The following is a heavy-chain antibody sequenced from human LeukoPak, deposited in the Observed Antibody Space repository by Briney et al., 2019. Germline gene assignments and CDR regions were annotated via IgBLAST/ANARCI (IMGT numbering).Heavy chain of an antibody. D-gene: IGHD6-13*01. CDR1: GFTFSSYA. CDR2: ISGSGGST. J-gene: IGHJ4*02. CDR3: AKGFRIAATGGFDY. V-gene: IGHV3-23*01. Sequence: GGPLRLSCAASGFTFSSYAMTWVRQAPGKGLEWVSAISGSGGSTYYADSVKGRFTFSRDNSKNTLYLQMNSLRAEDTAVYYCAKGFRIAATGGFDYWGQGTLVTVSS.